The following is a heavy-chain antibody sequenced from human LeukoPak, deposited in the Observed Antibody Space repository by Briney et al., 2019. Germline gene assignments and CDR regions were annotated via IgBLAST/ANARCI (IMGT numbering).Heavy chain of an antibody. D-gene: IGHD3-22*01. CDR2: ISDRGSRT. J-gene: IGHJ4*02. CDR1: GITLSNYG. Sequence: PGGSLTLSCAVSGITLSNYGMSWVRQAPGKGLEWVACISDRGSRTNYADSVKGRFTISTDHPKNTLYLQMKSLRSEDMAVYFCAKRGVVIRVILVGFHKEAYYFDSWGQGALVTVSS. V-gene: IGHV3-23*01. CDR3: AKRGVVIRVILVGFHKEAYYFDS.